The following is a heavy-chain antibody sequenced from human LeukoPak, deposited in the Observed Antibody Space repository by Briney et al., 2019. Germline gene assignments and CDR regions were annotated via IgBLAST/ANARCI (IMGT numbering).Heavy chain of an antibody. V-gene: IGHV4-30-2*01. CDR3: ARHDLSGYLNYWYFDL. D-gene: IGHD3-3*01. CDR2: IYHSGST. J-gene: IGHJ2*01. Sequence: SQTLSLTCAVSGGSISSGGYSWSWIRQPPGKGLEWIGYIYHSGSTYYNPSLKSRVTISVDRSKNQFSLKLSSVTAADTAVYYCARHDLSGYLNYWYFDLWGRGTLVTVSS. CDR1: GGSISSGGYS.